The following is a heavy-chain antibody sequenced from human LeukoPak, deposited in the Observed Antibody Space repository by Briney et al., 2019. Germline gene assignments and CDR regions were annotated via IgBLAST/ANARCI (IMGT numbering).Heavy chain of an antibody. D-gene: IGHD6-13*01. CDR1: GGSISSSSYY. J-gene: IGHJ3*02. Sequence: PSETLSLTCTVSGGSISSSSYYWGWIRQPPGKGLEWIGSIYYSGSTYYNPSLKSRVTISVDTSKNQFSLKLSSVTAADTAVYYCARKRSSSWFHAFDIWGQGTMVTVSS. CDR3: ARKRSSSWFHAFDI. CDR2: IYYSGST. V-gene: IGHV4-39*01.